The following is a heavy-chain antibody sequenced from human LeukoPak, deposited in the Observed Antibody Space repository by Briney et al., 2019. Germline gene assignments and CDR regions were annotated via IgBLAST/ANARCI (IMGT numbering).Heavy chain of an antibody. CDR1: GGSISSSSYY. J-gene: IGHJ5*02. V-gene: IGHV4-39*01. CDR2: IYYSGST. D-gene: IGHD6-19*01. Sequence: SETLSLTCTVSGGSISSSSYYWGWIRQPPGKGLEWIGSIYYSGSTYYNPSLKSRVTISVDTSKNQFSLKLSSVTAADTAAYYCARPREGSGWGSCWFDPWGQGTLVTVSS. CDR3: ARPREGSGWGSCWFDP.